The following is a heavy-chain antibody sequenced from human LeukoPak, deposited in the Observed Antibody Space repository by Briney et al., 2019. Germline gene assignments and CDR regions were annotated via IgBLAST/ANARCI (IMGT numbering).Heavy chain of an antibody. CDR3: ARAVGPFDI. V-gene: IGHV3-33*01. CDR1: GFTFSTYG. CDR2: IWYDGSNK. J-gene: IGHJ3*02. Sequence: GGSLRLSCAASGFTFSTYGMHWVRQGPGQGLEWVAVIWYDGSNKYYADSVKGRFTISRDNSKNTLSLQMNSLRAEDTAVYYCARAVGPFDIWGQGTLVTVSS.